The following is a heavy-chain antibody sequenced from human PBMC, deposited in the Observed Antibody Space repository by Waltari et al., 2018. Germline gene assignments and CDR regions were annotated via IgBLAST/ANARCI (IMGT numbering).Heavy chain of an antibody. CDR2: IIPIFGTA. Sequence: QVQLVQSGAEGKKPGSPVKVSCKACGGTFSSSAISWWRQAPGQGLEWMGGIIPIFGTANYAQKFQGRVTITADESTSTAYMELSSLRSEDTAVYYCASGIQYPNYYYYYMDVWGKGTTVTISS. D-gene: IGHD4-4*01. CDR1: GGTFSSSA. J-gene: IGHJ6*03. V-gene: IGHV1-69*12. CDR3: ASGIQYPNYYYYYMDV.